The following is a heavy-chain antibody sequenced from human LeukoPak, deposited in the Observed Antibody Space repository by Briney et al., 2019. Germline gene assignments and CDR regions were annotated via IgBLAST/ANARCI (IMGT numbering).Heavy chain of an antibody. J-gene: IGHJ2*01. CDR2: IYYSGST. D-gene: IGHD6-25*01. CDR3: ARHRRDIAADDWYFDL. V-gene: IGHV4-39*01. CDR1: GGALSSSSYY. Sequence: PLETLSLTCTVSGGALSSSSYYCGWSRQPPGKGLEWVVSIYYSGSTYYHPLLKSLVTISVDTSKNQFPLKLSSVTAADTAVYYCARHRRDIAADDWYFDLWGRGTLVTVSS.